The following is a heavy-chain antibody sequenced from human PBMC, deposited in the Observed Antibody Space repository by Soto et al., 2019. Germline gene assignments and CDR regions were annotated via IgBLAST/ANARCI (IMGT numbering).Heavy chain of an antibody. CDR2: ISAYNGNT. CDR1: GYTFTSYG. CDR3: ARDGGRYYYYGMDV. D-gene: IGHD3-16*01. V-gene: IGHV1-18*01. J-gene: IGHJ6*02. Sequence: ASVKVSCKASGYTFTSYGISWVRRAPGQGLEWMGWISAYNGNTNYAQKLQGRVTMTTDTSTSTAYMELRSLRSDDTAVYYCARDGGRYYYYGMDVWGQGTTVTVSS.